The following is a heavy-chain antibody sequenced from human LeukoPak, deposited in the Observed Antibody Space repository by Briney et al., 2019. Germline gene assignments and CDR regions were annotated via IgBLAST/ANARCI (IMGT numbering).Heavy chain of an antibody. V-gene: IGHV4-34*01. Sequence: PSETLSLTCAVYGGSFSGYYWSWIRQPPGKGLEWIGEINHSGSTNYNPSLKSRVTISVDTSKNQFSLKLSSVTAADTAVYYCARSSGWYPTLFDYWGQGTLVTVSS. CDR3: ARSSGWYPTLFDY. CDR1: GGSFSGYY. CDR2: INHSGST. J-gene: IGHJ4*02. D-gene: IGHD6-19*01.